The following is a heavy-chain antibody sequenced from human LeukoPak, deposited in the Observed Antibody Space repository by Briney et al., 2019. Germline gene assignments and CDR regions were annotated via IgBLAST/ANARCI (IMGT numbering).Heavy chain of an antibody. CDR3: ARGMTTVTTTNYYYYGMDV. D-gene: IGHD4-11*01. J-gene: IGHJ6*02. V-gene: IGHV1-69*13. Sequence: GASVKVSCKASGGTFSSYAINWVRQAPGQGLEWMGGIIPISGTANYAQKFQGRVTITADESTSTAYMELSSLRSEDTAVYYCARGMTTVTTTNYYYYGMDVWGQGTTVTVSS. CDR2: IIPISGTA. CDR1: GGTFSSYA.